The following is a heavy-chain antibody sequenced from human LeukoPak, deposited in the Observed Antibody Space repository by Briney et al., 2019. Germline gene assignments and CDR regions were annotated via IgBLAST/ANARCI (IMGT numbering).Heavy chain of an antibody. CDR1: GGTSSSYA. V-gene: IGHV1-69*13. J-gene: IGHJ5*02. Sequence: ASVKVSCKASGGTSSSYAISWVRQAPGQGLEWMGGIIPIFGTANYAQKFQGRVTITADESTTTAYMELSSLRSEDTAVYYCARDYGPYPGCSWFDPWGQGTLVTVSS. D-gene: IGHD2-21*01. CDR2: IIPIFGTA. CDR3: ARDYGPYPGCSWFDP.